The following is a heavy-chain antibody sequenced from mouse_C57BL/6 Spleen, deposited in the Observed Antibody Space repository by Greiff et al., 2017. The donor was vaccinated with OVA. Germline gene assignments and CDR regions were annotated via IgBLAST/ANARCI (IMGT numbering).Heavy chain of an antibody. Sequence: EVKVVESGGGLVKPGGSLKLSCAASGFTFSDYGMHWVRQAPEKGLEWVAYISSGSSTIYYADTVKGRFTISRDNAKNTLFLQMTSLRSEDTAMYYCARGSGDAMDYWGQGTSVTVSS. CDR3: ARGSGDAMDY. J-gene: IGHJ4*01. D-gene: IGHD3-1*01. V-gene: IGHV5-17*01. CDR2: ISSGSSTI. CDR1: GFTFSDYG.